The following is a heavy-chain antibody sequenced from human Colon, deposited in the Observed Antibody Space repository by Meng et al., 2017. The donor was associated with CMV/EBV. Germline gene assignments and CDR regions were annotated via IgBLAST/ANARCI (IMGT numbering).Heavy chain of an antibody. CDR3: ARVRCGTTSCSQGLDP. D-gene: IGHD1-7*01. CDR2: INPNGGGT. J-gene: IGHJ5*02. Sequence: GYTFTDYYLHWVRQAPRQRLEWMGWINPNGGGTDYARTFQGRVTMARDTSTTTAYLEVNRLTSDDTATYYCARVRCGTTSCSQGLDPWGQGTLVTVSS. CDR1: GYTFTDYY. V-gene: IGHV1-2*02.